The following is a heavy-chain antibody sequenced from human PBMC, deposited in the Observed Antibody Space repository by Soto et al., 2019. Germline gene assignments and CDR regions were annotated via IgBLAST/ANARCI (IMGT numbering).Heavy chain of an antibody. CDR3: AKGLWTVGHCTGGSCYDGMDV. CDR2: INPKSGDT. CDR1: EYTFIGFH. D-gene: IGHD2-15*01. Sequence: QVQLVQSGAEVKKPGASVKVSCEASEYTFIGFHLHWVRQAPGQGLEWMGWINPKSGDTKYAQKFQGRVTLTRDTSISTGYMELSRLESNDTAVYYCAKGLWTVGHCTGGSCYDGMDVWCQGTTVTVSS. V-gene: IGHV1-2*02. J-gene: IGHJ6*02.